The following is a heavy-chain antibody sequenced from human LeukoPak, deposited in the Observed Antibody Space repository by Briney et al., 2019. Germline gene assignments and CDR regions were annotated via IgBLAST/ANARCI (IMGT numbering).Heavy chain of an antibody. Sequence: SETLSLTCAVYGGSFSGYYWSWIRQPPGKGLEWIGEINHSGSTNYNPSLKSRVTISVDTSKNQFSLKLSSVTAADTAVYYCARVISGAGTSFTWFDPWGQGTLVTVSS. D-gene: IGHD6-19*01. J-gene: IGHJ5*02. CDR3: ARVISGAGTSFTWFDP. CDR1: GGSFSGYY. CDR2: INHSGST. V-gene: IGHV4-34*01.